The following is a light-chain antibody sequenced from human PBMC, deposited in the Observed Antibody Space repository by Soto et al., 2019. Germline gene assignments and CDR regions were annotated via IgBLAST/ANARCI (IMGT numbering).Light chain of an antibody. CDR1: SSNIGSNT. CDR3: AAWDDNLTGVI. Sequence: QTVVTQPPSASGTPGQRVTISCSGGSSNIGSNTVNWYQQLPTTAPKLLIYTNNQRPSGVPDRFSGSKSGTSASLAISGLQSEDEADYYCAAWDDNLTGVIFGGGTKLTVL. V-gene: IGLV1-44*01. J-gene: IGLJ2*01. CDR2: TNN.